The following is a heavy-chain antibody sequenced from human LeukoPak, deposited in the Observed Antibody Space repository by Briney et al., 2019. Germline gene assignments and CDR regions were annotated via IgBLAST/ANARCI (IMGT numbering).Heavy chain of an antibody. J-gene: IGHJ4*02. Sequence: GGSLRLSCAASGFTFSDYYMSWIRQAPGKGLEWVSYISSSSSYTNYADSVKGRFTISRDNAKNSLYLQMNSLRAEDTAVYYCARPAGYSGYDWFDYWGLGTLVTVSS. V-gene: IGHV3-11*06. D-gene: IGHD5-12*01. CDR1: GFTFSDYY. CDR2: ISSSSSYT. CDR3: ARPAGYSGYDWFDY.